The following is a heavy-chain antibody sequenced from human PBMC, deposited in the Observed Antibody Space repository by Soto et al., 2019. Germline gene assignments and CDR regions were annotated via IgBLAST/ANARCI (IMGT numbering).Heavy chain of an antibody. CDR1: GFTFSSYA. J-gene: IGHJ4*02. D-gene: IGHD6-13*01. Sequence: GGSLSLSCAASGFTFSSYAMSWVRQAPGKGLEWVSAISGSGGSTYYADSVKGRFTISRDNSKNTLYLQMNSLRAEDTAVYYCARGSIAAAGRTTFDYWGQGTLVTVSS. CDR2: ISGSGGST. V-gene: IGHV3-23*01. CDR3: ARGSIAAAGRTTFDY.